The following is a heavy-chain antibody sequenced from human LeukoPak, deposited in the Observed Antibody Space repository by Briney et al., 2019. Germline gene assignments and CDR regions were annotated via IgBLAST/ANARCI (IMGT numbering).Heavy chain of an antibody. CDR2: ISYDGSNK. D-gene: IGHD6-6*01. Sequence: GGSLRLSCAASGFTFGRFGIHWVRQAPGKGLEWVAVISYDGSNKYYADSVKGRFTISRDNSKNTLYLQMNSLRAEDTAVYYCAKGLIAARRPSFDYWGQGTLVTVSS. V-gene: IGHV3-30*18. CDR1: GFTFGRFG. J-gene: IGHJ4*02. CDR3: AKGLIAARRPSFDY.